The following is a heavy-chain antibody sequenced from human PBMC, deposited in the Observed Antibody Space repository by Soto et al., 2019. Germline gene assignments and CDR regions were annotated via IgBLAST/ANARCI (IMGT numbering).Heavy chain of an antibody. D-gene: IGHD3-3*01. CDR1: GYTFTSYR. CDR2: ISAYNGNT. CDR3: ARSYYDFWSGPGHFDY. V-gene: IGHV1-18*01. Sequence: ASVKVSCKASGYTFTSYRISWLRLATGKGLEWMGWISAYNGNTNYAQKFQGRVTMTRDTSTSTVYMDLSSLRFEDTAVYYCARSYYDFWSGPGHFDYWGQGTLVTVSS. J-gene: IGHJ4*02.